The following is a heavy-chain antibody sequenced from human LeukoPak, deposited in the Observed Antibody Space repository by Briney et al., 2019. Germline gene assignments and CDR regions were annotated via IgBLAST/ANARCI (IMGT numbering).Heavy chain of an antibody. CDR2: INQDGSEK. Sequence: GESLKISCATSGFNFNTKWMTWVRQAPGKGLEWVANINQDGSEKYHGDSVKGRFIISRDNAKRSLSLEMSSLRAEDTAVYYCADPPSDFWGQGTLVAVSS. J-gene: IGHJ4*02. CDR3: ADPPSDF. CDR1: GFNFNTKW. V-gene: IGHV3-7*01.